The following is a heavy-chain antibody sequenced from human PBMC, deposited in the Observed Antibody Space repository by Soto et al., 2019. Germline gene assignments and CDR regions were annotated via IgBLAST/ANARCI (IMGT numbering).Heavy chain of an antibody. Sequence: PGGSLRLSCAASGFTVSSNYMSWVRQAPGKGLEWVSVIYSGGSTYYADSVKGRFTISRDNSKNTLYLQMNSLRAEDTAVYYCARSDLWFGVFYWGQGTLVTVSS. CDR3: ARSDLWFGVFY. CDR2: IYSGGST. D-gene: IGHD3-10*01. V-gene: IGHV3-66*01. CDR1: GFTVSSNY. J-gene: IGHJ4*02.